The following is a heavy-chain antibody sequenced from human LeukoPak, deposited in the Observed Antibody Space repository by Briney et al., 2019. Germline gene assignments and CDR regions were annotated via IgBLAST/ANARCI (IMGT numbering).Heavy chain of an antibody. CDR3: ATVGDGDRYSGYFDL. CDR2: FDPEDGET. J-gene: IGHJ2*01. D-gene: IGHD4-17*01. CDR1: VYTLTELS. Sequence: ASVKVSCKVSVYTLTELSLHWVRQAPGKGLEWMGGFDPEDGETIYAQKFQGRVTMTEDTSTDTAYMELSSLRSEDTAVYYCATVGDGDRYSGYFDLWGRGTLVTVSS. V-gene: IGHV1-24*01.